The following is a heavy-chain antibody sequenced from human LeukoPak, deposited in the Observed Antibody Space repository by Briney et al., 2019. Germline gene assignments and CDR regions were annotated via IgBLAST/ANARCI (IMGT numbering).Heavy chain of an antibody. CDR3: ARLREGLYHFDY. J-gene: IGHJ4*02. CDR1: GYTFTGYY. CDR2: INPDSGGT. D-gene: IGHD3-16*02. Sequence: ASVKVSCKAFGYTFTGYYIQWTRQAPGQGLEWMGWINPDSGGTKYAQWLQGRVTMTRDTSISTAYMELSRLSSDDTAVYYCARLREGLYHFDYWGQGTLVGVSS. V-gene: IGHV1-2*02.